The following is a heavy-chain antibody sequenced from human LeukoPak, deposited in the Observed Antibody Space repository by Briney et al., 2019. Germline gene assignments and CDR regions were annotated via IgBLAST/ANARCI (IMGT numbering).Heavy chain of an antibody. Sequence: PGGSLRLSCAASEFTFSTYAVHWVRQAPGKGLEWVAAISYDGSNKYYADSVKGRFTISRDNSKNTLYLQMNSLRAEDTAVFYCAKAGYTSSWFDYWGQGTLVTVSS. D-gene: IGHD6-13*01. J-gene: IGHJ5*01. CDR3: AKAGYTSSWFDY. CDR1: EFTFSTYA. CDR2: ISYDGSNK. V-gene: IGHV3-30-3*01.